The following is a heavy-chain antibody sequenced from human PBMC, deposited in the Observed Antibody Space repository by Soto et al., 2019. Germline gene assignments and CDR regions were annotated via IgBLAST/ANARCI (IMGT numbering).Heavy chain of an antibody. D-gene: IGHD3-10*01. V-gene: IGHV4-34*01. Sequence: PSETLSLTCAVYGGSFSGYYWSWIRQPPGKGLEWIGEINHSGSTNYNPSLKSRVTISVDTSKNQFSLKLSSVTAADTAVYYCATYYGSGSLNYWGQGTRVTVSS. CDR1: GGSFSGYY. CDR2: INHSGST. CDR3: ATYYGSGSLNY. J-gene: IGHJ4*02.